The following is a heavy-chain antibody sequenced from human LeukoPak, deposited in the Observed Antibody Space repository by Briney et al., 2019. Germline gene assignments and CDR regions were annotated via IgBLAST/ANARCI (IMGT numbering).Heavy chain of an antibody. CDR2: ISSSSSTI. Sequence: PGGSLRLSCAASGFTFSRYIMNWVRQAPGKGLEWISYISSSSSTIYYADSVKGRFTISRDNANNSVNLQMNSLRAEDTAVYYCATGVSGPTDSWGQGTLVTVSS. V-gene: IGHV3-48*01. CDR1: GFTFSRYI. CDR3: ATGVSGPTDS. J-gene: IGHJ4*02. D-gene: IGHD5-12*01.